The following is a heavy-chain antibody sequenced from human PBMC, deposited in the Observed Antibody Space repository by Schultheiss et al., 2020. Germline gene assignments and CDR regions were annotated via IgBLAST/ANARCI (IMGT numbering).Heavy chain of an antibody. J-gene: IGHJ5*02. Sequence: SETLSLTCTVSGGSISSYYWSWIRQPPGKGLEWIGEINHSGSTNYNPSLKSRVTISVDTSKNQFSLKLSSVTAADTAVYYCAGSGYYFRWFDPWGQGILVTVSS. V-gene: IGHV4-34*01. CDR3: AGSGYYFRWFDP. D-gene: IGHD3-3*01. CDR2: INHSGST. CDR1: GGSISSYY.